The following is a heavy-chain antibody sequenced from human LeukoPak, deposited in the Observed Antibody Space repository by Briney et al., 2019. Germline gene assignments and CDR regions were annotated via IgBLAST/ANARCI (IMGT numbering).Heavy chain of an antibody. CDR2: ISSDGSVT. V-gene: IGHV3-74*03. CDR3: VRGSLRLPRSNPHY. J-gene: IGHJ4*02. CDR1: GFSFTNYW. Sequence: GGSLRLSCAVSGFSFTNYWMRWVRQDPGKGLVWVSYISSDGSVTKYADSVKGRFTISRDNSVNTLYLQMNSLRVEDTAVYYCVRGSLRLPRSNPHYWGQGTLVTVSS. D-gene: IGHD2-21*02.